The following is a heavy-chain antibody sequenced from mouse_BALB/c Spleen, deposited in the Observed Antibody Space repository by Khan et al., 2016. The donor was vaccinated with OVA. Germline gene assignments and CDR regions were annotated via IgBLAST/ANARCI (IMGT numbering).Heavy chain of an antibody. CDR1: GYTFSSYW. D-gene: IGHD1-1*01. CDR3: ARGNYYGSTSWFGY. J-gene: IGHJ3*01. CDR2: ILPGSNSS. Sequence: QVQLKQSGAELMKPGASVKISCKATGYTFSSYWIEWVKQRPGHGLEWIGEILPGSNSSNYNERFKGKATINADTSSNTAYMQLSSLTSEDSAIYYCARGNYYGSTSWFGYWGQGTLVTVSA. V-gene: IGHV1-9*01.